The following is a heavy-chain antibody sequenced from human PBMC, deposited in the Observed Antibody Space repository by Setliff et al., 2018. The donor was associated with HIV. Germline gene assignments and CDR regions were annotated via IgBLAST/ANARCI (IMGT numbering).Heavy chain of an antibody. Sequence: PSETLSLTCNVSGGSISSGGYYWSWIRQPAGKGLGWMWHIYTSGSTNYNPSLKSRVTISIDTSKNQFSLKLSSVTAADTAVYYCARARVGAAAGGYYYMDVWGKGTTVTVSS. CDR2: IYTSGST. CDR3: ARARVGAAAGGYYYMDV. J-gene: IGHJ6*03. D-gene: IGHD6-13*01. CDR1: GGSISSGGYY. V-gene: IGHV4-61*09.